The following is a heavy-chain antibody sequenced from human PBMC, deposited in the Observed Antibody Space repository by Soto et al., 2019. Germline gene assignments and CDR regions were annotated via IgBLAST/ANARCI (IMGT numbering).Heavy chain of an antibody. D-gene: IGHD3-3*01. CDR3: ARGHLEWLLYYYYGMDV. J-gene: IGHJ6*02. Sequence: VQLVESGGGLVQPGGSLRLSCAASGFTFSSYSMNWVRQAPGKGLEWVSYISSSSSTIYYADSVKGRFTISRDNAKNSLYLQMNSLRDEDTAVYYCARGHLEWLLYYYYGMDVWGQGTTVTVSS. CDR1: GFTFSSYS. V-gene: IGHV3-48*02. CDR2: ISSSSSTI.